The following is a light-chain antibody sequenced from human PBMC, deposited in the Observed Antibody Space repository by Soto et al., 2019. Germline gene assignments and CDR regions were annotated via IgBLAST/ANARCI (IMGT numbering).Light chain of an antibody. J-gene: IGKJ4*01. Sequence: DIVMTQSPDSLAVSLGERATINCKSSQSVLYSSDNKNYLAWYQQKPGQSPKLLFYWASTRESGVPARFSGRGSGRDFSLTISSLQAEDVAVYFCQQYYKTPLTFGGGTKVEIK. CDR3: QQYYKTPLT. CDR2: WAS. V-gene: IGKV4-1*01. CDR1: QSVLYSSDNKNY.